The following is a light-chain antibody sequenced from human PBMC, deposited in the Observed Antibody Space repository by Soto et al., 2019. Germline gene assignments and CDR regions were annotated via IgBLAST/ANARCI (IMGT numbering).Light chain of an antibody. CDR3: QSYDRSLSGYV. CDR1: SSNIGAGYD. J-gene: IGLJ1*01. CDR2: TNT. Sequence: QPVLTQPPSVSGAPGQRVTISCTGSSSNIGAGYDVHWYQQLPGTAPKLLIYTNTNRPSGVPDRFSGSKSGITASLAITGLQAEDEADYYCQSYDRSLSGYVFGTGTKLTVL. V-gene: IGLV1-40*01.